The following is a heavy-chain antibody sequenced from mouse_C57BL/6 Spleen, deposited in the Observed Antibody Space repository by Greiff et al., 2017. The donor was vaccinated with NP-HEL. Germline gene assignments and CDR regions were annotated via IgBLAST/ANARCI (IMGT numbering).Heavy chain of an antibody. CDR2: IYPRSGNT. V-gene: IGHV1-81*01. D-gene: IGHD2-12*01. CDR1: GYTFTSYG. J-gene: IGHJ4*01. CDR3: AYSDY. Sequence: QVQLKESGAELVRPGASVKLSCKASGYTFTSYGISWVKQRPGQGLEWIGEIYPRSGNTYYNEKFKGKATLTADKSSSTAYMELRSLTSEDSAVYFCAYSDYWGQGTSVTVSS.